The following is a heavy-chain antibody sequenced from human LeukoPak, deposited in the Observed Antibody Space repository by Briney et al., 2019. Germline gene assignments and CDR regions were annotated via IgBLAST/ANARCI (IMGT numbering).Heavy chain of an antibody. J-gene: IGHJ5*02. V-gene: IGHV4-34*01. CDR1: GGSFSGYY. Sequence: PSETLSLTCAVYGGSFSGYYWSWIRQPPGKGLEWIGSIYYSGSTYYNPSLKSRVTISVDTSKNQFSLKLSSVTAADTAVYYCARPRSRVSWFDPWGQGTLVTVSS. CDR3: ARPRSRVSWFDP. D-gene: IGHD2-8*01. CDR2: IYYSGST.